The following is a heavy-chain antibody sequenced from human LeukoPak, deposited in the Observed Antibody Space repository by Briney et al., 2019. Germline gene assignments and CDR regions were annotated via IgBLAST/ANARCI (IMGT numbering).Heavy chain of an antibody. Sequence: ASVTVSCKASGYTFTSYDIHWVRQATGQGLAWMGWMNPNSGNTGYAQTFQGRVTMTRNTSISTAYMELSSLRSEDTAVYYCARAEPYYDFWSGYYGSGYYYGMDVWGQETTVTVSS. CDR2: MNPNSGNT. V-gene: IGHV1-8*01. D-gene: IGHD3-3*01. CDR3: ARAEPYYDFWSGYYGSGYYYGMDV. J-gene: IGHJ6*02. CDR1: GYTFTSYD.